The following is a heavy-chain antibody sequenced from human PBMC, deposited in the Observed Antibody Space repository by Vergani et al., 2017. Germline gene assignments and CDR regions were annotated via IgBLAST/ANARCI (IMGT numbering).Heavy chain of an antibody. J-gene: IGHJ6*03. D-gene: IGHD2-8*01. CDR1: GFTLSSHA. Sequence: QVQILQSGGGVVQPGRSLRLSCAGSGFTLSSHAMHWVRQAPGKGLEWVAFIWYDGSKEYYADSVKGRFTISRDNSKNTLYLQMNNLRAADTAVYYCARSGYCAHGVCYMTYYYDMDVWGKGAAVTVSS. CDR3: ARSGYCAHGVCYMTYYYDMDV. CDR2: IWYDGSKE. V-gene: IGHV3-33*01.